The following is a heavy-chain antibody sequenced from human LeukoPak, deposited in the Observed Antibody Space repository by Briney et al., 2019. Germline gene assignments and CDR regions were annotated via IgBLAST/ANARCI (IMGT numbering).Heavy chain of an antibody. CDR1: GYTFTSYY. J-gene: IGHJ5*02. CDR3: AFLGDFWSGYYPNWFDP. Sequence: ASVKVSCKASGYTFTSYYMHWVRQAPGQGLEWMGIINPSGGSTSYAQKFQGRVTMTRDMSTSTVYMELSSLRSEDTAVYYCAFLGDFWSGYYPNWFDPWGQGTLVTVSS. D-gene: IGHD3-3*01. CDR2: INPSGGST. V-gene: IGHV1-46*01.